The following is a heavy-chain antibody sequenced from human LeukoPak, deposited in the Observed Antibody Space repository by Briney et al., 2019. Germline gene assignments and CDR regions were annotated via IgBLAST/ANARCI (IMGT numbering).Heavy chain of an antibody. Sequence: GSLKISRQGSGYSLNSFWLGWVRPMPGEGLEWVGVIYPGESDTRYSPSSQGQVTISAEKSISTAYLQWSSLEASDTAMYYCARHRGDYYYYYMDVWGKGTTVTVSS. V-gene: IGHV5-51*01. CDR1: GYSLNSFW. J-gene: IGHJ6*03. CDR2: IYPGESDT. CDR3: ARHRGDYYYYYMDV. D-gene: IGHD3-10*01.